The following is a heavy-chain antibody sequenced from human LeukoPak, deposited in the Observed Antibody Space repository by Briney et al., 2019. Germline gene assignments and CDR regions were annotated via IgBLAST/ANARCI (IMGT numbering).Heavy chain of an antibody. CDR2: LSGRSNSI. CDR3: ARDRYYYDSSGYYRYFDY. D-gene: IGHD3-22*01. Sequence: GGSLRLSCAASGFTFTTYGMNWVRQAPGKGLEWVSYLSGRSNSIYYAESVKGRFTISRDNAKNSLYLQMNSLRAEDTAVYYCARDRYYYDSSGYYRYFDYWGQGTLVTVSS. V-gene: IGHV3-48*01. J-gene: IGHJ4*02. CDR1: GFTFTTYG.